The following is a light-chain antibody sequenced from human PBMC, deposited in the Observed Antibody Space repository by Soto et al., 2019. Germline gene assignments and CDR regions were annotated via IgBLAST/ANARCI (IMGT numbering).Light chain of an antibody. J-gene: IGKJ5*01. CDR3: MQSTQLPPT. CDR1: QSILYNSNNKNY. CDR2: EVS. Sequence: DIVMTQSPDSLSVSLGERATINCKSSQSILYNSNNKNYLAWYLQKPGQSPQLLIYEVSTRVSGVPDRFSGSGSGTDFTLEISRVETDDVGIYYCMQSTQLPPTFGQGTRLEI. V-gene: IGKV4-1*01.